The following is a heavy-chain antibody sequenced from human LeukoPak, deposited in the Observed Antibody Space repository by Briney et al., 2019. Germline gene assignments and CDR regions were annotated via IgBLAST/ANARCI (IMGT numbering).Heavy chain of an antibody. J-gene: IGHJ5*02. CDR2: IYYSGST. CDR3: ARDGYNYGLDP. CDR1: GGSISSYY. D-gene: IGHD5-24*01. V-gene: IGHV4-59*01. Sequence: SETLSLTCTVSGGSISSYYWSWIRQPPGKGLEWIGYIYYSGSTNYNPSLKSRVTISVDTSKNQFSLKLSSVTAADTAVCYCARDGYNYGLDPWGQGTLVTVSS.